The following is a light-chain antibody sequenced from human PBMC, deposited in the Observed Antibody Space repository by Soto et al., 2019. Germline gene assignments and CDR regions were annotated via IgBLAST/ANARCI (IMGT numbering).Light chain of an antibody. CDR1: QGIGSW. J-gene: IGKJ1*01. V-gene: IGKV1-12*01. CDR2: AAS. Sequence: DIQMTQSPSSVSASVGDRVTITCRASQGIGSWLAWYQQKPGKAPKLLIDAASSLQIGVPSRFSGSGSGTDLTLTISSLQFEDFATYYCQQANSFPWTFGQGTKVEIK. CDR3: QQANSFPWT.